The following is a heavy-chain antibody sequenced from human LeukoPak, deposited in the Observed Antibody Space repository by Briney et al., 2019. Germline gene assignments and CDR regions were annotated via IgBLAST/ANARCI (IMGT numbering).Heavy chain of an antibody. CDR2: INPNSGGT. CDR1: GYTFTGYY. D-gene: IGHD3-3*01. J-gene: IGHJ4*02. Sequence: ASVKVSCKASGYTFTGYYMHWVRQAPGQGLEWMGWINPNSGGTNYAQKFQGRVTMTRDTSISTAYMELSRLRSDDTAVYYCASEDCDFWSGPLYYFDYWGQGTLVTVSS. V-gene: IGHV1-2*02. CDR3: ASEDCDFWSGPLYYFDY.